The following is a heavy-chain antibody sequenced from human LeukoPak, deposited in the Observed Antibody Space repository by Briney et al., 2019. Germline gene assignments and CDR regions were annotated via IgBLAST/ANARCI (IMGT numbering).Heavy chain of an antibody. CDR3: ASLNMVRGVKFDY. D-gene: IGHD3-10*01. CDR1: GGSIRSFS. J-gene: IGHJ4*02. CDR2: IDTSGRT. Sequence: SETLSLTCIVSGGSIRSFSWSWIRQPAGKGLEWIGRIDTSGRTNYNPSLKSRVAMSVDTSKNHFSLNLSSVTAADTAVYYCASLNMVRGVKFDYWGQGTLVTVSS. V-gene: IGHV4-4*07.